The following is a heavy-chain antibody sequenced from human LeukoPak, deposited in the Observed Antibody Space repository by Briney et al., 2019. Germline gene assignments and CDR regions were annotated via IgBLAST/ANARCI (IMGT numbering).Heavy chain of an antibody. J-gene: IGHJ4*02. V-gene: IGHV4-59*01. CDR1: GGSISSYY. Sequence: PSETLSLTCTVSGGSISSYYWSWIRQPPGKGLEWIGYIYYSGSTNYNPSLKSRVTISVDTSKNQFSLKLSSVTAADTAVYYCARDGRRYSSIPHPFAFDYWGQGTLVTVSS. D-gene: IGHD6-19*01. CDR3: ARDGRRYSSIPHPFAFDY. CDR2: IYYSGST.